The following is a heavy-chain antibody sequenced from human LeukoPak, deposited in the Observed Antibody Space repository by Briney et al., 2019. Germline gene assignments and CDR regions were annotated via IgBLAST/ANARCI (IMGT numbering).Heavy chain of an antibody. CDR3: AREKYCGGDCFSFDY. CDR2: INSDGSDT. D-gene: IGHD2-21*02. J-gene: IGHJ4*02. CDR1: GFTFSNYW. Sequence: GGSLRFSCAASGFTFSNYWMHWVRQAPGKGLVWVSRINSDGSDTTYADSVKGRFTISRDNAKNTMYLQMNSLRAEDTAVYYCAREKYCGGDCFSFDYWGQGTLVTVSS. V-gene: IGHV3-74*01.